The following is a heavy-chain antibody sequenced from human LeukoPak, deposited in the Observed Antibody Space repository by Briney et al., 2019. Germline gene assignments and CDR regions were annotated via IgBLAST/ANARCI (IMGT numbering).Heavy chain of an antibody. CDR3: VRDWGGIAPVGDY. CDR2: IKQDGSEK. V-gene: IGHV3-7*01. J-gene: IGHJ4*02. CDR1: GFIFSSYW. D-gene: IGHD6-13*01. Sequence: GGSLRLSCAASGFIFSSYWMSWVRQAPGKGLEWVANIKQDGSEKYYVDSVKGRFTISRDNAKNSLYLQMNSLRAEDTAVYYCVRDWGGIAPVGDYWGQGTLVTVSS.